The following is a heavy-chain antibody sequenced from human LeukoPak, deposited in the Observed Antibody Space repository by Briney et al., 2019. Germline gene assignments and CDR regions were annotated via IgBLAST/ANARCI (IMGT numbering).Heavy chain of an antibody. CDR3: ARGHYDFWSGYLWYFDL. CDR1: GGSISSGDYY. CDR2: IYYSGST. V-gene: IGHV4-30-4*01. J-gene: IGHJ2*01. Sequence: SQTLSLTCTVSGGSISSGDYYWSWIRQPPGKGLEWIGYIYYSGSTYYNPSLKSRVTISVDTSKNQFSLKLSSVTAADTAVYYCARGHYDFWSGYLWYFDLWGRGTLVTVSS. D-gene: IGHD3-3*01.